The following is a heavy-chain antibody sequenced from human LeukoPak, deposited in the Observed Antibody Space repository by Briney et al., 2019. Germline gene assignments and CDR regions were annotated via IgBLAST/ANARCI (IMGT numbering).Heavy chain of an antibody. V-gene: IGHV3-53*05. Sequence: GGSLRLSCAASGFTVSSNYMSWVRQAPGKGLEWVSVIYSGGTTYYADSVKGRFTISRDNSKNTLYLQMGSLRAEDMAVYYCARTSIAAREADYWGQGTLVTVSS. J-gene: IGHJ4*02. CDR1: GFTVSSNY. CDR3: ARTSIAAREADY. D-gene: IGHD6-6*01. CDR2: IYSGGTT.